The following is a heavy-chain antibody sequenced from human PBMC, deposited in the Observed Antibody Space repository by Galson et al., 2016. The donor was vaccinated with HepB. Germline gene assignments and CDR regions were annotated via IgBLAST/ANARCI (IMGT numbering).Heavy chain of an antibody. CDR1: GGTFSTYA. CDR3: ARTPDSVAGPFRDAFHI. D-gene: IGHD6-19*01. Sequence: SVKVSCKASGGTFSTYAISWVRQAPGQGLEWMGGIIPIFSAPIYAQKFQGRVTITADESMSTAYMEFSSLRSVDTAVYYCARTPDSVAGPFRDAFHIWGQGTLVPVSS. J-gene: IGHJ3*02. V-gene: IGHV1-69*13. CDR2: IIPIFSAP.